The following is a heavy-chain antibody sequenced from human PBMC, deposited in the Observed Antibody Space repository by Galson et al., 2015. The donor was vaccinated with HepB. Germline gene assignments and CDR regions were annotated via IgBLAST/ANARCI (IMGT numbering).Heavy chain of an antibody. J-gene: IGHJ4*02. CDR3: ARDKWELDY. CDR2: ISYDGSNK. D-gene: IGHD1-26*01. Sequence: SLRLSCAASGFTFSSYAMHWVRQAPGKGLEWVAVISYDGSNKYYADSVKGRFTISRDNSKNTLYLQMNSLRAEDTAVYYCARDKWELDYWGQGTLVTVSS. V-gene: IGHV3-30-3*01. CDR1: GFTFSSYA.